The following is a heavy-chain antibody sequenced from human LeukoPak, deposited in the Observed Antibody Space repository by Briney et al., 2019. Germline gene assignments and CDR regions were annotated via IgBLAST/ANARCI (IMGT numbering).Heavy chain of an antibody. J-gene: IGHJ4*02. Sequence: GGSLILSCAASGFTVSSNYMSWVRQAPGKGLEWVSVIYSGGSTYYADSVKGRFTISRDNSKNTLYLQMNSLRAEDTAVYYCARSRGDYYDSSGYYFECYFDYWGQGTLVTVSS. CDR3: ARSRGDYYDSSGYYFECYFDY. CDR2: IYSGGST. V-gene: IGHV3-66*01. D-gene: IGHD3-22*01. CDR1: GFTVSSNY.